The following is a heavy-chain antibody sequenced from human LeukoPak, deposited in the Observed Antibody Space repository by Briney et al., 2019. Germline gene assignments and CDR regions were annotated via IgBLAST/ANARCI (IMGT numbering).Heavy chain of an antibody. Sequence: SQTLSLTCAVSGGSISSGGYSWSWIRQPPGKGLEWIGYIYHSGSTYYNPSLKSRVTISVDRSKNQFSLKLSSVTAADTAVYYCARESDWGFHFDYWGQGTLVTVSS. J-gene: IGHJ4*02. CDR2: IYHSGST. CDR1: GGSISSGGYS. V-gene: IGHV4-30-2*01. CDR3: ARESDWGFHFDY. D-gene: IGHD7-27*01.